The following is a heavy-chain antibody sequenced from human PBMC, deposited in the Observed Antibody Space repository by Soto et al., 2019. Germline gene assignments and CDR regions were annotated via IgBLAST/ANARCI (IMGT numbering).Heavy chain of an antibody. CDR3: ARARGTPYYYDSSGYFADS. CDR1: GFTFSSYG. V-gene: IGHV3-33*01. CDR2: IWYDGSNK. J-gene: IGHJ5*01. D-gene: IGHD3-22*01. Sequence: QVQLVESGGGVVQPGRSLRLSCAASGFTFSSYGMHWVRQAPGKGLEWVAGIWYDGSNKYYADSVKGQFTISRDNSKNTLYLQMNSLRAEYTAVYYCARARGTPYYYDSSGYFADSWGQGTLVTVSS.